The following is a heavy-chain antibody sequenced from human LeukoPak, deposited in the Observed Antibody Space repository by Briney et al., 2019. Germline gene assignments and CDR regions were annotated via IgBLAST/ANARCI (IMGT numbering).Heavy chain of an antibody. V-gene: IGHV3-64D*06. D-gene: IGHD6-13*01. J-gene: IGHJ4*02. CDR1: GFTFSSYA. CDR2: ISSNGGST. Sequence: GGSLRLSCSASGFTFSSYAMHWVRQAPGKGLEYVSAISSNGGSTYYADSVKGRFTISRDNSKNPLYLQMSSLRAEDTAVYYCVKSYSSSWPAFDYWGQGTLVTVSS. CDR3: VKSYSSSWPAFDY.